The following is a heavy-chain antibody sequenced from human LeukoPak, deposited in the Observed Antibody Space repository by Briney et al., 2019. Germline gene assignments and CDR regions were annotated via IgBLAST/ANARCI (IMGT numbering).Heavy chain of an antibody. CDR2: IKSDGST. CDR1: GFTFSTYW. Sequence: GGSLRLSCAASGFTFSTYWMHWVRQAPGKGLVWVSRIKSDGSTNYADSVKGRFTISRDNANNTLSLQMDSLRPEDTGVYYCARAPSEIGGYYPEYLRHWGQGTLVTVSS. V-gene: IGHV3-74*01. D-gene: IGHD3-22*01. CDR3: ARAPSEIGGYYPEYLRH. J-gene: IGHJ1*01.